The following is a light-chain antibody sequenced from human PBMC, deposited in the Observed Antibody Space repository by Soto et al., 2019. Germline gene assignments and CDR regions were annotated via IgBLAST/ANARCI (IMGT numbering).Light chain of an antibody. Sequence: QSVLTQPPSASGSPGQSATISCTGTSSDVGGYNYVSWYQQHPGKAPKLMIYEVSKRPSGVPDRFSGSKSGNTASLTVSGLQAEDEADYYCSSYAGSNREVFGGGTKVTVL. CDR3: SSYAGSNREV. V-gene: IGLV2-8*01. CDR2: EVS. CDR1: SSDVGGYNY. J-gene: IGLJ3*02.